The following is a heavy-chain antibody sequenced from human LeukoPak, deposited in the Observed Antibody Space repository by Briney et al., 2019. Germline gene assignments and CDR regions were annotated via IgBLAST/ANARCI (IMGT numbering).Heavy chain of an antibody. V-gene: IGHV4-59*08. D-gene: IGHD3-9*01. CDR1: GGSISSYY. CDR2: VYYSGST. J-gene: IGHJ4*02. CDR3: ARQGLRYFDWSSAFDY. Sequence: SETLSLTCTVSGGSISSYYWSWIRQPPGKGLEWIGYVYYSGSTNYNPSLKSRVIISVDTSKNQFSLKLSSVTAADTAVYYCARQGLRYFDWSSAFDYWGQGTLVTVSS.